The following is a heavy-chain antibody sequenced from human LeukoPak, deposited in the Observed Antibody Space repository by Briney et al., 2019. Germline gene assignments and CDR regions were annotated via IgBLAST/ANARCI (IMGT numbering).Heavy chain of an antibody. CDR2: IYTSGST. CDR1: GGSISSYY. J-gene: IGHJ4*02. Sequence: SETLSLTCTVSGGSISSYYWSWIRQPPGKGLEWIGYIYTSGSTNYNPSLKSRVTISVDTSKNQFSLKLSSVTAADTAVYYCARSSGFIDYWGQGTLVTVSS. V-gene: IGHV4-4*09. CDR3: ARSSGFIDY. D-gene: IGHD6-19*01.